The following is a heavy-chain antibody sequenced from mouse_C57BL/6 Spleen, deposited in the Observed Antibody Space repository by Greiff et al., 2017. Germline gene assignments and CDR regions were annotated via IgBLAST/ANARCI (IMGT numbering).Heavy chain of an antibody. V-gene: IGHV1-64*01. CDR2: IHPNSGST. J-gene: IGHJ2*01. Sequence: QVQLQQPGAELVKPGASVKLSYKASGYTFTSYWMHWVKQRPGQGLEWIGMIHPNSGSTNYNEKFKSKATLTVDKSSSTAYMQLSSLTSEDSAVYYGERESPTVVEYWGKGTTLTVSS. D-gene: IGHD1-1*01. CDR3: ERESPTVVEY. CDR1: GYTFTSYW.